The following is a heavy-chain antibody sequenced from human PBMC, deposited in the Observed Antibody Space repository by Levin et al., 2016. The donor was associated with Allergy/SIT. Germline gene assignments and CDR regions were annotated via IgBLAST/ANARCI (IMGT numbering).Heavy chain of an antibody. CDR2: IKTKAEGGTT. J-gene: IGHJ4*02. V-gene: IGHV3-15*01. CDR1: GLTLSNAW. Sequence: GESLKISCAASGLTLSNAWMNWVRQAPGKGLEWVARIKTKAEGGTTDYTAPVKGRFTISRDDSKNTLYLQMNSLKTEDTAVYYCTTGSVEGYWGQGTLVTVSS. CDR3: TTGSVEGY. D-gene: IGHD1-26*01.